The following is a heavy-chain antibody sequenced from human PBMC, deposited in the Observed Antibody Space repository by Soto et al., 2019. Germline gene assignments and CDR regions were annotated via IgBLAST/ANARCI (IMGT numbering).Heavy chain of an antibody. CDR2: ISASGGST. CDR1: GFTFSNYD. J-gene: IGHJ4*02. V-gene: IGHV3-23*01. CDR3: AKESRAETTGALDY. Sequence: EVQLLESGGDLAQPGGSLRLSCAASGFTFSNYDMSWVRQAPGKGLEWVSPISASGGSTYYADSVKGRFTISRDNSKNTRYLQMNSLRADDTAVYYCAKESRAETTGALDYWGQGTLVIVSS. D-gene: IGHD2-8*02.